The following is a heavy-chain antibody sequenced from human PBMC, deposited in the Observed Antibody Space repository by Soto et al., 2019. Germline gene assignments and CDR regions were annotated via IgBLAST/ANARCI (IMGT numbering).Heavy chain of an antibody. V-gene: IGHV3-23*01. D-gene: IGHD2-2*02. Sequence: AGGSLRLSCSGSGFTFSSFAMSWVRQAPGKGLEWVSAISAGGGTTYYTDSVKGRFTISRDNSKNTMYVQMNSLRAEDTAIYYCAKMGSYTASPIDHWGQGTLVTVSS. CDR3: AKMGSYTASPIDH. J-gene: IGHJ4*02. CDR1: GFTFSSFA. CDR2: ISAGGGTT.